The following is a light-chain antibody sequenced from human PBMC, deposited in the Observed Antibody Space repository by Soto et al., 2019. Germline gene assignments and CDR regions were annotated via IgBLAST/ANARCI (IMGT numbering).Light chain of an antibody. V-gene: IGKV1-27*01. CDR2: AAY. J-gene: IGKJ1*01. CDR1: LPISNY. CDR3: QPYNSYSRT. Sequence: DIQLTQSPSSLSASVGNRVTLTCRASLPISNYLAWYQQKPGKIPNLLIYAAYTLQAGVTSRFSGSGSGTEFTLTISSLQPDDFATYYCQPYNSYSRTVGQGTQVDIK.